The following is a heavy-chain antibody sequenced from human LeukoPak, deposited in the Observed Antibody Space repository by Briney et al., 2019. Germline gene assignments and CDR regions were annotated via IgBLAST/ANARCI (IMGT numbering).Heavy chain of an antibody. Sequence: ASVKVSCKASGYTFTSYGISWVRQAPGQGLEWMGWISAYNGNTNYAQKLQGRVTMTTDTSTSTAYMELRSLRSDDTAVYYCAILDITGTTGPYWGQGTLVTVSS. CDR1: GYTFTSYG. CDR2: ISAYNGNT. CDR3: AILDITGTTGPY. V-gene: IGHV1-18*01. D-gene: IGHD1-7*01. J-gene: IGHJ4*02.